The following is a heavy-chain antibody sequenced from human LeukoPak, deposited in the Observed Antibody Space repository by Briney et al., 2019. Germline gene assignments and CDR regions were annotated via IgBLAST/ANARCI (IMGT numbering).Heavy chain of an antibody. CDR2: TYYRSKWYN. J-gene: IGHJ2*01. Sequence: SQTLSLTCTISGDSISSKNAAWNWIRQSPSRGLEWLGRTYYRSKWYNEYAVSVKSRITINPDTSKNQFSLQLNSVTPEDTAVYYCAGAVGYFDLWGRGTLVTVSS. V-gene: IGHV6-1*01. CDR3: AGAVGYFDL. CDR1: GDSISSKNAA.